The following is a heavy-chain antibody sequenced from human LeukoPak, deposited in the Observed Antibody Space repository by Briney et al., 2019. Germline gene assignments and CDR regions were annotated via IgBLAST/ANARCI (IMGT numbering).Heavy chain of an antibody. V-gene: IGHV3-15*01. Sequence: GGSLRLSCAASGLAFSYAWMSWVRQTPGKGLEWVGRIKSKTDGGTIDYAAPVKGRFTISRDDSKNTLYVQMNSLKTEDTAVYYCTTTGGSYPFDYWGQGTLVTVSS. J-gene: IGHJ4*02. D-gene: IGHD1-26*01. CDR1: GLAFSYAW. CDR2: IKSKTDGGTI. CDR3: TTTGGSYPFDY.